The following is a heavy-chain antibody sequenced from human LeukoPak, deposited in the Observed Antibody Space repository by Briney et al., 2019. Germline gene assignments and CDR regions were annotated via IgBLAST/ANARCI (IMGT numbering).Heavy chain of an antibody. CDR1: GGSLSSGGYY. V-gene: IGHV4-31*03. CDR2: IYYSGST. Sequence: PSETLSLTCTVSGGSLSSGGYYWGWLRQHRGRGLEWIGYIYYSGSTYYNPSLKSRVTISVDASKNQFSLKLSSVTAADTAVYYCTRFYYYDILTGYYGGDYFDYWGQGTLVTVSS. D-gene: IGHD3-9*01. J-gene: IGHJ4*02. CDR3: TRFYYYDILTGYYGGDYFDY.